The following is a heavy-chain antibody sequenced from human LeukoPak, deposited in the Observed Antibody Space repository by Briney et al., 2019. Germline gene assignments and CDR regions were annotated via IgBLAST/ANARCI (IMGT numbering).Heavy chain of an antibody. CDR3: ASHSSGYSPDAFDI. Sequence: PSETLSLTCAVSGGSISSYYRRWIRQPPGKGLEWVGDIYYSGSTNSNPSLKSRVTISVDTYKTQFSLKLSSVTAADTGVYYCASHSSGYSPDAFDIWGQGTMVTVSS. CDR2: IYYSGST. CDR1: GGSISSYY. J-gene: IGHJ3*02. V-gene: IGHV4-59*01. D-gene: IGHD3-22*01.